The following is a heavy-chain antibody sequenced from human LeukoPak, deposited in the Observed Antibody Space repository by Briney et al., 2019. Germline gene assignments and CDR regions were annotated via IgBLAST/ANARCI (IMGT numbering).Heavy chain of an antibody. J-gene: IGHJ3*02. CDR2: IYYSGST. V-gene: IGHV4-59*01. D-gene: IGHD6-13*01. CDR1: GGSISSYY. Sequence: AETLSLTCIVSGGSISSYYWSWIRQPPAKGLEWVGYIYYSGSTNYNPSLKSRVTISVDTSKNQFSLKLSSVTAADTAVYYCARVRRSSSWFDAFDIWGQGTMVTVSS. CDR3: ARVRRSSSWFDAFDI.